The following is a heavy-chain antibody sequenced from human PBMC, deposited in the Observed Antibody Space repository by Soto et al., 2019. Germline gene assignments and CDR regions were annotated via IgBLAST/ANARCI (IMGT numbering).Heavy chain of an antibody. D-gene: IGHD6-6*01. J-gene: IGHJ6*02. CDR3: ARIEYGLDV. V-gene: IGHV3-73*02. CDR1: GFPLSVLA. Sequence: EVQLVQSGGGRFQPGGSLKLPWEASGFPLSVLAIHWFRLASGKGLEWVGRIRTRKNRYVTTYAASVKGRFSLSRDDSKNTAYLQMNSLKTEDTAVYYCARIEYGLDVWGQGTTVIVS. CDR2: IRTRKNRYVT.